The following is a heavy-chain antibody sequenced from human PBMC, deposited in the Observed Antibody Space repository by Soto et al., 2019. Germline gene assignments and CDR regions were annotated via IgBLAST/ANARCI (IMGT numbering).Heavy chain of an antibody. Sequence: PSETLSLTCSVSGGSVSISTYYWSWFRHTPGKGLEWLGSILHSGSTYYNPSLKSRLTLSVDTSEDQFSLNLSSVTATDTGVYYCATLPAAMYFYGSDVWGPGTTVTVSS. V-gene: IGHV4-39*01. CDR1: GGSVSISTYY. J-gene: IGHJ6*02. CDR3: ATLPAAMYFYGSDV. D-gene: IGHD2-2*01. CDR2: ILHSGST.